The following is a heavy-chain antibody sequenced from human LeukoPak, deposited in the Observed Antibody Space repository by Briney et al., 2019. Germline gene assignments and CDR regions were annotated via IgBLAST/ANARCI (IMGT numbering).Heavy chain of an antibody. V-gene: IGHV4-39*07. J-gene: IGHJ6*03. CDR3: TRGSITYYYMDV. D-gene: IGHD1-14*01. CDR1: GGSISSSSYY. CDR2: IYYSGST. Sequence: PSETLSLTCTVSGGSISSSSYYWGWIRQPPGKGLEWIGSIYYSGSTYYNPSLKSRVTISVDTSKNQFSLKLSSVTAADTAVYYCTRGSITYYYMDVWGKGTTVTISS.